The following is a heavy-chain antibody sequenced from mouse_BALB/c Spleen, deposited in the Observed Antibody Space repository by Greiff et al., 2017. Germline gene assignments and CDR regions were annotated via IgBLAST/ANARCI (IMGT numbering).Heavy chain of an antibody. J-gene: IGHJ2*01. CDR1: GYTFTDYA. CDR3: ARSYRYYFDY. D-gene: IGHD2-14*01. CDR2: ISTYYGDA. V-gene: IGHV1S137*01. Sequence: VQLQQSGAELVRPGVSVKISCKGSGYTFTDYAMHWVKQSHAKSLEWIGVISTYYGDASYNQKFKGKATMTVDKSSSTAYMELARLTSEDSAIYYCARSYRYYFDYWGQGTTLTVSS.